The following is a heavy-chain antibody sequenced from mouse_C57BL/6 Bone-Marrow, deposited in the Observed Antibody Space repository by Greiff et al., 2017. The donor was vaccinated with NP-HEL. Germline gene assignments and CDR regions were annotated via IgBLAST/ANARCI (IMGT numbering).Heavy chain of an antibody. J-gene: IGHJ2*01. V-gene: IGHV1-63*01. CDR2: IYPGGGYT. CDR1: GYTFTNYW. CDR3: ARRSDGYLFDY. D-gene: IGHD2-3*01. Sequence: QVQLQQSGAELVRPGTSVKMSCKASGYTFTNYWIGWAKQRPGHGLEWIGDIYPGGGYTNYNEKFKGKATLTAYKSSSTAYMQFSSLTSEDSAIYYCARRSDGYLFDYWGQGTTLTVSS.